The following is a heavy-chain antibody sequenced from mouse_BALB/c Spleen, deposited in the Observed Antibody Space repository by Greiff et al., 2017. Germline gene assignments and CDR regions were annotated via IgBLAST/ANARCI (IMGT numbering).Heavy chain of an antibody. J-gene: IGHJ4*01. Sequence: EVKVVESGGGLVKPGGSLKLSCAASGFTFSSYTMSWVRQTPEKRLEWVATISSGGSYTYYPDSVKGRFTISRDNAKNTLYLQMSSLKSEDTAMYYCTREGSSMDYWGQGTSVTVSS. CDR2: ISSGGSYT. V-gene: IGHV5-6-4*01. CDR3: TREGSSMDY. CDR1: GFTFSSYT.